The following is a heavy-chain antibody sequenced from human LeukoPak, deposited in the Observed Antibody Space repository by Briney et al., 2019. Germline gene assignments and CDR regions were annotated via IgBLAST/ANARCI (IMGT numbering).Heavy chain of an antibody. V-gene: IGHV4-61*02. Sequence: SETLSLTCTVSGGSISSGSYYWSWIRQPAGKGLEWIGRIYTSGSTNYNPSLKSRVTISVDTSKNQFSLKLSSVTAADTAVCYCARGQRGGYSSSWYYFDYWGQGTLVTVSS. D-gene: IGHD6-13*01. J-gene: IGHJ4*02. CDR2: IYTSGST. CDR3: ARGQRGGYSSSWYYFDY. CDR1: GGSISSGSYY.